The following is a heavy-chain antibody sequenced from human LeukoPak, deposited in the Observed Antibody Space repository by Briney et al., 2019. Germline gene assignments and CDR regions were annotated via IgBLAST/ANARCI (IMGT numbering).Heavy chain of an antibody. Sequence: SQTLSLTCTVSGGSISSGGYYWSWIRQPPGKGLEWIGYIYYSGSTYYNPSLKSRVTISVDTSKNQFSLKLSSVTAADTAVYYCARGPITIVRGVITPPFDYWGQGTLVTVSS. CDR1: GGSISSGGYY. D-gene: IGHD3-10*01. CDR3: ARGPITIVRGVITPPFDY. CDR2: IYYSGST. V-gene: IGHV4-31*03. J-gene: IGHJ4*02.